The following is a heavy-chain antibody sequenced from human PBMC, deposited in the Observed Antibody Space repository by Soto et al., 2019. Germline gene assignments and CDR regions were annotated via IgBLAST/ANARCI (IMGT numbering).Heavy chain of an antibody. CDR2: IIPILGIA. CDR1: GGTFSSYT. D-gene: IGHD3-3*01. J-gene: IGHJ4*02. V-gene: IGHV1-69*02. CDR3: ARGPANYDFWSGYYYFDY. Sequence: QVQLVQSGAEVKKPGSSVKVSCKASGGTFSSYTISWVRQAPGQGIERMVRIIPILGIANYAQKVQGRVTITADKSTSTAYMELSSLRSEDTAVYYCARGPANYDFWSGYYYFDYWGQGTLVTVSS.